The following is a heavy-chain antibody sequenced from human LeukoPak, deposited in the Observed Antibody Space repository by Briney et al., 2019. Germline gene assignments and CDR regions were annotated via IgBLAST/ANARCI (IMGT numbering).Heavy chain of an antibody. CDR2: IGTAGDT. J-gene: IGHJ6*02. CDR3: ARGAVGMDV. Sequence: PGGSLRLSCAASGFTFSSYDMHWVRQATGKGLEWVSAIGTAGDTSYPGSVTGPFTISRENAKTSLYLQMNSLRAGNTAVYYCARGAVGMDVWGQGTTVTVSS. D-gene: IGHD3-16*01. CDR1: GFTFSSYD. V-gene: IGHV3-13*01.